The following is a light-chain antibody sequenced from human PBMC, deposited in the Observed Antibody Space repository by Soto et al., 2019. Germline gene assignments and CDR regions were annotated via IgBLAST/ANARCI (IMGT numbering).Light chain of an antibody. CDR2: DAY. CDR1: QSVRSF. CDR3: QQYGSSPPIT. V-gene: IGKV3-11*01. J-gene: IGKJ4*01. Sequence: DIVLTQSPATLSLSPGERATLSCRASQSVRSFLAWYQQKPGQAPRLLIYDAYNRATGLPARFSGSGSGTDFPLTISSLEPEDFAVYYCQQYGSSPPITFGGGTKVEIK.